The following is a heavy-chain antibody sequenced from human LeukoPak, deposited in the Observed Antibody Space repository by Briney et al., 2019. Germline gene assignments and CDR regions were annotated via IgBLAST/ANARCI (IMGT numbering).Heavy chain of an antibody. CDR1: GFTLSDYY. Sequence: GGSLRLSCAASGFTLSDYYMSWILQAPGKGLEWVSYISSSGSTIYYADSVKGRFTISRDNAKNSLYLQMNSLRAEDTAVYYCARDSPRSGWPNAFDIWGQGTMVTVSS. CDR3: ARDSPRSGWPNAFDI. V-gene: IGHV3-11*01. J-gene: IGHJ3*02. CDR2: ISSSGSTI. D-gene: IGHD6-19*01.